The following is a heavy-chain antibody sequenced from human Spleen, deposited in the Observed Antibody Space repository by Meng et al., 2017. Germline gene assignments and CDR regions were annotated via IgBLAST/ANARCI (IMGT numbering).Heavy chain of an antibody. CDR3: ARDNGQGGWDY. D-gene: IGHD6-19*01. V-gene: IGHV3-74*01. CDR2: IKTDGSIT. Sequence: EVRLSESGGGVVQPGRSLRLSCAASGFTFSNSWMHWVRQAPGKGLVWVSRIKTDGSITSHADSVKGRFTISRDNAKNTLYLQMNSLRAEDTAVYYCARDNGQGGWDYWGQGTLVTVSS. J-gene: IGHJ4*02. CDR1: GFTFSNSW.